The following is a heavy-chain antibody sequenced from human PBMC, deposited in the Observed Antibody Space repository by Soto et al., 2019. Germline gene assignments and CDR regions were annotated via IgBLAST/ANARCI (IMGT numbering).Heavy chain of an antibody. D-gene: IGHD3-10*01. CDR2: ISPSSGII. J-gene: IGHJ6*02. V-gene: IGHV3-23*01. Sequence: PGGSLRLSCAASGFTFSSSAMSWVRQAPGKGLEWVSFISPSSGIIYTADSVKGRFTISRDNSKGTVYLQMNSLRAEDTAVYYCATVASSSFRGRTPFYFGVDVWGQGTTVTVSS. CDR1: GFTFSSSA. CDR3: ATVASSSFRGRTPFYFGVDV.